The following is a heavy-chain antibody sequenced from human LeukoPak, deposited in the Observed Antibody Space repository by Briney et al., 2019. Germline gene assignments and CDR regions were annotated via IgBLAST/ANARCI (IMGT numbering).Heavy chain of an antibody. CDR2: IKQDGSEK. CDR3: AKHELLWFGAPGYMDV. J-gene: IGHJ6*03. D-gene: IGHD3-10*01. CDR1: GFTFSTYW. Sequence: PGGSLRLSCAASGFTFSTYWMTWVRQAPGKGLEWVANIKQDGSEKYYVDSVKGRFTISRDNSKNTLYLQMNSLRAEDTAVYYCAKHELLWFGAPGYMDVWGKGTTVTISS. V-gene: IGHV3-7*03.